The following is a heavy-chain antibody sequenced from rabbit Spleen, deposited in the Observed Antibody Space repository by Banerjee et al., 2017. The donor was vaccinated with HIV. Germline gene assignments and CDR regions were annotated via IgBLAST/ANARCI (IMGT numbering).Heavy chain of an antibody. CDR2: IVGSGGRT. CDR3: ARGGYYNYGYGGYGATRWDL. Sequence: QEQLVEYGGDLVKPGASLTLTCTASGFSFSSSYWICWVRQAPGKGLEWIACIVGSGGRTGYASWAKGRFTISKTSSTTVTLQMTSLTAADTATYFCARGGYYNYGYGGYGATRWDLWGQGTLVTVS. V-gene: IGHV1S45*01. CDR1: GFSFSSSYW. J-gene: IGHJ4*01. D-gene: IGHD6-1*01.